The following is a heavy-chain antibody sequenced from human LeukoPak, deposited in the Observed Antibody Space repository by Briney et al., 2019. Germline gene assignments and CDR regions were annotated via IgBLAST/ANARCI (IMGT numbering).Heavy chain of an antibody. D-gene: IGHD6-6*01. CDR3: ARDPQLGPFDY. J-gene: IGHJ4*02. Sequence: SETLSLTCTVSGVSISSYYRSWIRQPAGKGLEWIGRIYTSGRTNYNPSLKSRVTMSVDTSKKQFSLKLSSVTAADTAVYYCARDPQLGPFDYWGQGTLVTVSS. CDR2: IYTSGRT. V-gene: IGHV4-4*07. CDR1: GVSISSYY.